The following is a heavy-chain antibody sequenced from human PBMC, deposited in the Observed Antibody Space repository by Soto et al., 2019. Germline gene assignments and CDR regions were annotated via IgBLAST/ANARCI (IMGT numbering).Heavy chain of an antibody. CDR1: GGTFSSYA. Sequence: SVKVSCKASGGTFSSYAISWVRQAPGQGLEWMGGIIPIFGTANYAQKFQGRVTITADESTSTAYMELSSLRSEDTAVYYCARDRAPVAGFDYWGQGTLVTVSS. CDR2: IIPIFGTA. CDR3: ARDRAPVAGFDY. D-gene: IGHD6-19*01. V-gene: IGHV1-69*13. J-gene: IGHJ4*02.